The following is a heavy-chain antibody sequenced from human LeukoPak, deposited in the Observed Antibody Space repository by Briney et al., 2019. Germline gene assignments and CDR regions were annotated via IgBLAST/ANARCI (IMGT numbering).Heavy chain of an antibody. Sequence: GGSLRLSCAASGFTFSTYSMNWVRQAPGKGLEWVSGIESGGDTTYYTDSVKGRFTISRDNSKNTLYLQMNSLKDEDTAVYYCAVLFVSEGGYWGQGTVVTVSS. CDR1: GFTFSTYS. V-gene: IGHV3-23*01. J-gene: IGHJ4*02. CDR3: AVLFVSEGGY. D-gene: IGHD5/OR15-5a*01. CDR2: IESGGDTT.